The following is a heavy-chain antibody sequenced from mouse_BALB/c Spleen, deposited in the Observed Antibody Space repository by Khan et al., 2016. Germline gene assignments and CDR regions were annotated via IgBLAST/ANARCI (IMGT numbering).Heavy chain of an antibody. CDR3: ARGLGRAY. J-gene: IGHJ3*01. D-gene: IGHD4-1*01. CDR1: GYSITSDYA. CDR2: ISYSGST. Sequence: EVQLQESGPGLVKPSQSLSLTCTVTGYSITSDYAWNWIRQFPGNKLEWMGYISYSGSTSYNPSLKSRISITRDTSKNQFFLQLKSVTTEDTATYYCARGLGRAYWGQGTLVTVSA. V-gene: IGHV3-2*02.